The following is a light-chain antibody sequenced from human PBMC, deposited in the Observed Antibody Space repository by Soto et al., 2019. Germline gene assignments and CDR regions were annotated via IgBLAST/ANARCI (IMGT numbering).Light chain of an antibody. CDR1: QSVSSSY. CDR2: GTS. J-gene: IGKJ1*01. Sequence: EIVLTQSPGTLSLSPGERATLSCRASQSVSSSYLTWYQQKPGQAPRLLIYGTSTRATGIPDRFSGRGSGTDFTLTIRRLEPEDFALYYCQQYSKSPWTFGQGTKVEIK. V-gene: IGKV3-20*01. CDR3: QQYSKSPWT.